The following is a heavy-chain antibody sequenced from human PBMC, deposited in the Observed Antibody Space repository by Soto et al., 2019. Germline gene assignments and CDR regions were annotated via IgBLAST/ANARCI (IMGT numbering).Heavy chain of an antibody. CDR1: GFTFSSYG. V-gene: IGHV3-30*18. CDR3: AKDLVAVAGDYYGMDV. D-gene: IGHD6-19*01. Sequence: GGSLRLSCAASGFTFSSYGMHWVRQAPGKGLEWVAVISYDGSNKYYADSVKGRFTISRDNSKNTLYLQMNSLRAEDTAVYYCAKDLVAVAGDYYGMDVWGQGTTVTVSS. CDR2: ISYDGSNK. J-gene: IGHJ6*02.